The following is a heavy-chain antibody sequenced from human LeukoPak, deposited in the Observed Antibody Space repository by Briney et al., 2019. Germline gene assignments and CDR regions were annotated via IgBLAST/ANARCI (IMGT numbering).Heavy chain of an antibody. Sequence: QPGGSLRLSCAASGFTVSSNYMSWVRQAPGKGLEWVSVIYSGDTIYYADSVKGRFTISRDNGKNSLFLQMNSLRAEDTAVYYCASGFLEGYWGQGTLVTVSS. V-gene: IGHV3-53*01. D-gene: IGHD3-3*01. CDR2: IYSGDTI. CDR3: ASGFLEGY. J-gene: IGHJ4*02. CDR1: GFTVSSNY.